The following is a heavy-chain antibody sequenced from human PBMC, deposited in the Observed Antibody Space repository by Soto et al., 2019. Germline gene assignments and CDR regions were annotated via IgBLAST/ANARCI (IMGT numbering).Heavy chain of an antibody. CDR1: GFTFSSYG. CDR3: ARVSSSSWYWYYYGMDV. V-gene: IGHV3-33*01. CDR2: IWYDGSNK. D-gene: IGHD6-13*01. Sequence: PGGSLRLSCAASGFTFSSYGMHWVRQAPGKGLEWVAVIWYDGSNKYYADSVKGRFTISRDNSKNTLYLQMNSLRAEDTAVYYCARVSSSSWYWYYYGMDVWGQGTTVTVSS. J-gene: IGHJ6*02.